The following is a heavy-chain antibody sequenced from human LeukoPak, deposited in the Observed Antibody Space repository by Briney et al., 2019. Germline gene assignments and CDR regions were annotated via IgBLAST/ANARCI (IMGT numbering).Heavy chain of an antibody. CDR1: GGSISSSSYY. D-gene: IGHD2-2*01. J-gene: IGHJ4*02. V-gene: IGHV4-39*07. CDR2: IYYSGST. CDR3: ARVRTVVPRGLFDY. Sequence: SETLSLTCTVSGGSISSSSYYWGWIRQPPGKGLEWIGSIYYSGSTYYNPSLKSRVTISVDTSKNQFSLKLSSVTAADTAVYYCARVRTVVPRGLFDYWGQGTLVTVSS.